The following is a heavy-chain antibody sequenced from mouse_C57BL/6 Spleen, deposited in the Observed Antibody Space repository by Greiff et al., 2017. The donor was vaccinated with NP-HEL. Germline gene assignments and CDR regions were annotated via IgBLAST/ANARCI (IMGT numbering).Heavy chain of an antibody. CDR1: GYAFTNYL. D-gene: IGHD2-5*01. CDR3: ARSVYYSNYPYYAMDY. Sequence: SGAELVRPGTSVKVSCTASGYAFTNYLIEWVKQRPGQGLEWIGVINPGSGGTNYNEKFKGKATLTADKSSSTAYMQLISLTSEDTAVYFRARSVYYSNYPYYAMDYWGQGTSVTVSS. V-gene: IGHV1-54*01. J-gene: IGHJ4*01. CDR2: INPGSGGT.